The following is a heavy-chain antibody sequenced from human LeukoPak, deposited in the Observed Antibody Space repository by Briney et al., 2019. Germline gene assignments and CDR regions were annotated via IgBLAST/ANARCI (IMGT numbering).Heavy chain of an antibody. D-gene: IGHD6-6*01. CDR2: IYYSGST. V-gene: IGHV4-39*01. J-gene: IGHJ6*02. CDR3: ARDSSSYGMDV. Sequence: SETLSLTCTVSGGSISSSSYYWGWIRQPPGKGLEWIGSIYYSGSTYYNPSLKSRVTISVDTSKNQFSLKLSSVTAADTAVYYCARDSSSYGMDVWGQGTTVTASS. CDR1: GGSISSSSYY.